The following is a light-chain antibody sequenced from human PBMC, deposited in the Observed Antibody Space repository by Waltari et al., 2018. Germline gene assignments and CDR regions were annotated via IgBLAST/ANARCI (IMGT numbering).Light chain of an antibody. J-gene: IGKJ1*01. V-gene: IGKV1-5*03. CDR2: RAS. Sequence: DIQMTQSPSTLSASVGDRVTVTCRASPNISIWLAWYPQKSGKAPNLLIYRASSLESGVPSRFGGGGSGTEFTLTISSLQPDDFATYYCQQYNNYPWTFGQGTKVEI. CDR1: PNISIW. CDR3: QQYNNYPWT.